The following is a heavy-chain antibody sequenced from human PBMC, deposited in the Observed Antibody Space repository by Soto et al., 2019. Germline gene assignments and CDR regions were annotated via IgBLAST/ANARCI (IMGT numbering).Heavy chain of an antibody. CDR3: AADRYGDYYYFDY. J-gene: IGHJ4*02. CDR2: IVVGSGNT. D-gene: IGHD4-17*01. CDR1: GLTFTSSA. Sequence: SVKVSCKASGLTFTSSAVQWVRQARGQRLEWIGWIVVGSGNTNYAQKFQERVTITRDMSTSTAYMELSSLRSEDTAVYYCAADRYGDYYYFDYWGQGTLVTVSS. V-gene: IGHV1-58*01.